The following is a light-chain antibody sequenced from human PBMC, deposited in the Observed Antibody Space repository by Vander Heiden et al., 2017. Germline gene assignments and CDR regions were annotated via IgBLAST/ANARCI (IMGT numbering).Light chain of an antibody. V-gene: IGKV2-28*01. CDR1: QSLLHSNGYNY. CDR2: LGS. J-gene: IGKJ5*01. Sequence: EIVMTQSPLSLPVTPGEPSSISCRASQSLLHSNGYNYLDWFLQEPGQSPQLLIYLGSNRASGVPDRFSGSTSGTDFTLKISRVEAEDVGVYYCMQSLQTPITFGQGTRLDIK. CDR3: MQSLQTPIT.